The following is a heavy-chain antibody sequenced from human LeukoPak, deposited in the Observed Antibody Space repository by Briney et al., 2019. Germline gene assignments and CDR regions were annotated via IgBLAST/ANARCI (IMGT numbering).Heavy chain of an antibody. CDR3: ARETYYYDSSGYYYYYYMDV. V-gene: IGHV3-33*01. D-gene: IGHD3-22*01. J-gene: IGHJ6*03. CDR1: GFTFSSYG. Sequence: GGSLRLSCAASGFTFSSYGMHWVRRAPGKGLEWVAVIWYDGSSKYYADSVKGRFTISRDNSKNTLYLQMNSLRAEDTAVYYCARETYYYDSSGYYYYYYMDVWGKGTTVTVSS. CDR2: IWYDGSSK.